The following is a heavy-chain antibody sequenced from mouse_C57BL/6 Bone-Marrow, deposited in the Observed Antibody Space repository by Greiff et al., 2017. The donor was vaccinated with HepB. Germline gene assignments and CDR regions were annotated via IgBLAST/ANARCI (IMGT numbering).Heavy chain of an antibody. V-gene: IGHV5-9-1*02. CDR2: ISSGGDYI. J-gene: IGHJ1*03. Sequence: LMESGEGLVKPGGSLKLSCAASGFTFSSYAMSWVRQTPEKRLEWVAYISSGGDYIYYADTVKGRFTISRDNARNTLYLQMSSLKSEDTAMYYCTRVPYYGTGYFDVWGTGTTVTVSS. CDR3: TRVPYYGTGYFDV. CDR1: GFTFSSYA. D-gene: IGHD1-1*01.